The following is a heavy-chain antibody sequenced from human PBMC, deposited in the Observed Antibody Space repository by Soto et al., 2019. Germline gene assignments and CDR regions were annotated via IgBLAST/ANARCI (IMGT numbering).Heavy chain of an antibody. CDR3: ATGRQMGY. CDR1: GFTFSNYA. D-gene: IGHD7-27*01. J-gene: IGHJ4*02. Sequence: DVQVLESGGDLVQPGESLRLSCAASGFTFSNYAMTWVRQAPGKGLEWVSTMSGSGDSIYYADSVKGRFTISRDNSKNTLYLQRNSLRADDWAVYYCATGRQMGYWGKGTLVIVSS. V-gene: IGHV3-23*01. CDR2: MSGSGDSI.